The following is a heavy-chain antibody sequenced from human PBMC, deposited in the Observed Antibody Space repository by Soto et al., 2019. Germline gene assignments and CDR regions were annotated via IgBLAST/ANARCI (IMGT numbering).Heavy chain of an antibody. CDR1: GYTFSSYF. Sequence: QVQLVQSGAEVKKPGASVKVSCKASGYTFSSYFISWVRQAPGQGLERMGWISAYNGNTNYAQNLQVRVTMTTDTSTSTGYRELRSRRSDDTAVYYCARDLPPVDYWGQGTLVTVSS. J-gene: IGHJ4*02. CDR3: ARDLPPVDY. V-gene: IGHV1-18*01. CDR2: ISAYNGNT.